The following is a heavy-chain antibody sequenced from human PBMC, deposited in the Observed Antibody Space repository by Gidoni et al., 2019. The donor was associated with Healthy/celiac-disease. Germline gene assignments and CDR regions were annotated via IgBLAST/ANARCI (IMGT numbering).Heavy chain of an antibody. CDR2: IYYRGST. V-gene: IGHV4-31*03. D-gene: IGHD3-10*01. Sequence: QVQLQESGPGLVKPSQTLSLTCTVSGGSISSGGYYWSWIRQHPGKGLEWIGYIYYRGSTYYNPSLKSRVTISVDTSKNQFSLKLSSVTAADTAVYYCARGSVLLWFGEFSAFDYWGQGTLVTVSS. CDR3: ARGSVLLWFGEFSAFDY. J-gene: IGHJ4*02. CDR1: GGSISSGGYY.